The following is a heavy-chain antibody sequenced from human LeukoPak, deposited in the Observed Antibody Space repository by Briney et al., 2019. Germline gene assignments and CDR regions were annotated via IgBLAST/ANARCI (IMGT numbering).Heavy chain of an antibody. V-gene: IGHV3-23*01. CDR1: GFTFSSYA. J-gene: IGHJ4*02. D-gene: IGHD3-22*01. CDR2: ISGSGGST. Sequence: GGSLRLSCAASGFTFSSYAMSWVRQAPGKGLEWVSAISGSGGSTYYADSVKDRFTISRDNSKNTLNLQMNSLRAEDTAVYYCAKSRPGYYDSSGDYWGQGTLVTVSS. CDR3: AKSRPGYYDSSGDY.